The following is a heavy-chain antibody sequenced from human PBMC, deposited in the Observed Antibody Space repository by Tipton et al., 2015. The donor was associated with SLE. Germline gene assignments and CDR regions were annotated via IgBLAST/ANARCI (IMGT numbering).Heavy chain of an antibody. CDR3: ARVGGTMFGVVTPYYNYMDV. CDR1: GFSVSSKY. CDR2: IYSGGST. D-gene: IGHD3-3*01. J-gene: IGHJ6*03. Sequence: SLRLSCAASGFSVSSKYMSWVRQAPGKGLEWVSVIYSGGSTNYADSVKGRFTISKHNSQNTLYLQMNSLRVEDTAVYYCARVGGTMFGVVTPYYNYMDVWGKGTTVTVSS. V-gene: IGHV3-53*04.